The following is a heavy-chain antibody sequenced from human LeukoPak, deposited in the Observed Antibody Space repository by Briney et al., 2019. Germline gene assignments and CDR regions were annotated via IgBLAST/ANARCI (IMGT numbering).Heavy chain of an antibody. V-gene: IGHV5-51*01. CDR2: IYPGDSDT. Sequence: GESLKISCKGSGYSFTSYWIGWVRQMPAKGLEWRGIIYPGDSDTRYSPSFQGQVTISADKSISTAYLQWSSLKASDTAMYYCARRGAIVVVTDDWFDPWGQGTLVTVSS. CDR1: GYSFTSYW. CDR3: ARRGAIVVVTDDWFDP. J-gene: IGHJ5*02. D-gene: IGHD2-21*02.